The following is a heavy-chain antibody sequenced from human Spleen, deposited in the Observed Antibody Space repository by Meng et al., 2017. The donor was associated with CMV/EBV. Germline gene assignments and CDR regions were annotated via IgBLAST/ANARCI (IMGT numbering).Heavy chain of an antibody. V-gene: IGHV1-2*02. D-gene: IGHD2-2*01. CDR3: AREGWEGYCSSTSCHLDY. Sequence: TVTGYYMHWVRQAPGQGLEWMGWINPNSGGTNYAQKFQGRVTMTRDTSISTAYMELSRLRSDDTAVYYCAREGWEGYCSSTSCHLDYWGQGTLVTVSS. CDR2: INPNSGGT. CDR1: TVTGYY. J-gene: IGHJ4*02.